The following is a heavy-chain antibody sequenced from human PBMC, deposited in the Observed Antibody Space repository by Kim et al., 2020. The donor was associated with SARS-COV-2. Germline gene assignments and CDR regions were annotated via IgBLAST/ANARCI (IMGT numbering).Heavy chain of an antibody. Sequence: ADSVKGRFTISRDNAKNALYLQMNSLRAEDTAVYYCARDASPRKLNWFDPWGQGTLVTVSS. D-gene: IGHD1-7*01. J-gene: IGHJ5*02. V-gene: IGHV3-11*06. CDR3: ARDASPRKLNWFDP.